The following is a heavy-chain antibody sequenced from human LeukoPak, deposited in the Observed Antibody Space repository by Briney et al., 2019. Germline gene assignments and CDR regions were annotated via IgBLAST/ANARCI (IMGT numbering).Heavy chain of an antibody. CDR2: IYYSGST. CDR3: ARAAGIVVVPAAIYQKGSWFDP. D-gene: IGHD2-2*02. Sequence: PSETLSLTCTVSGGSISSYYWSWIRQPPGKGLEWIGYIYYSGSTNYNPSLKSRVTISVDTSKNQFSLKLSSVTAADTAVYYCARAAGIVVVPAAIYQKGSWFDPWGQGTLVTVSS. J-gene: IGHJ5*02. CDR1: GGSISSYY. V-gene: IGHV4-59*12.